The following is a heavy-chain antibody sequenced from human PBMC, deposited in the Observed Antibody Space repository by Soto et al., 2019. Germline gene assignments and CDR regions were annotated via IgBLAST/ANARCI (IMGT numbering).Heavy chain of an antibody. CDR1: GYRFSTYW. D-gene: IGHD5-12*01. CDR3: ARGDIVARATAFDL. V-gene: IGHV5-51*01. J-gene: IGHJ4*02. Sequence: GESLKISCQGSGYRFSTYWVHWVRQLPGKGLESVGIIYPADSDTRYSPSFQGQVTISADKTISTTYLQWSSLKASDTAMNFCARGDIVARATAFDLWGQGTPVTVSS. CDR2: IYPADSDT.